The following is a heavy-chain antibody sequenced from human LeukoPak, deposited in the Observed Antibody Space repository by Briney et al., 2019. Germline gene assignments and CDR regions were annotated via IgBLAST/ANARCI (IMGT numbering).Heavy chain of an antibody. V-gene: IGHV3-7*01. CDR2: IKQDGSEK. CDR1: GFTFSSYW. Sequence: PGRSLRLSCAASGFTFSSYWMSWVRQAPGKGLEWVANIKQDGSEKYYVDSVKGRFTISRDNAKNSLYLQMNSLRAEDTAVYYCASSGYYYYYMDVWGKGTTVTVSS. CDR3: ASSGYYYYYMDV. J-gene: IGHJ6*03. D-gene: IGHD3-10*01.